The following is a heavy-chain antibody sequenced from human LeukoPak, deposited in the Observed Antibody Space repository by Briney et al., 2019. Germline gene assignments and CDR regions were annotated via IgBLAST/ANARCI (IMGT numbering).Heavy chain of an antibody. D-gene: IGHD2-2*01. CDR1: GGSISSSNW. CDR2: IYHSGST. J-gene: IGHJ5*02. Sequence: SETLSLTCAVSGGSISSSNWWSWVRQPPGKGLEWIGEIYHSGSTNYNPSLKSRVTISVDTSKDQFSLKLSSVTAADTAVYYCARDASNCSSTSCPPLVWFDPWGQGTLVTVSS. CDR3: ARDASNCSSTSCPPLVWFDP. V-gene: IGHV4-4*02.